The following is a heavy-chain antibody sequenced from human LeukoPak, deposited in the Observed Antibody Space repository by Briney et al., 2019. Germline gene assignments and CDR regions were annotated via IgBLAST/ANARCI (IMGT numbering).Heavy chain of an antibody. D-gene: IGHD6-6*01. V-gene: IGHV3-48*03. CDR2: ISSSGSTI. Sequence: GSLRLSCAASGFTFSSYEMNWVRQAPGKGLEWVSYISSSGSTIYYADSVKGRFTISRDNAKNSLYLQMNSLRAEDTAVYYCASYSSSVSGLDYWGQGTLVTVSS. CDR1: GFTFSSYE. J-gene: IGHJ4*02. CDR3: ASYSSSVSGLDY.